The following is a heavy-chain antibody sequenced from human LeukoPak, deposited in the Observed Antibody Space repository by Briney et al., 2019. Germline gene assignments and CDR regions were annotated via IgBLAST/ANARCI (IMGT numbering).Heavy chain of an antibody. Sequence: GGSLRLSCAASGFTFSSYSMNWVRQAPGKGLEWVSSISSSSSYIFYADSVKGRFTISRDNVKNSLYLQMHSLRAEDTAVYYCARDLDGYNYALDYWGQGTLVTVSS. J-gene: IGHJ4*02. V-gene: IGHV3-21*01. D-gene: IGHD5-24*01. CDR1: GFTFSSYS. CDR3: ARDLDGYNYALDY. CDR2: ISSSSSYI.